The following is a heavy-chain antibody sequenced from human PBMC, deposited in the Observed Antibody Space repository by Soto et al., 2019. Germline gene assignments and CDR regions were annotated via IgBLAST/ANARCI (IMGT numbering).Heavy chain of an antibody. D-gene: IGHD5-12*01. Sequence: QVQLVQSGAEVKKPGASVKVSCKASGYTFTSSGIIWVRQAPGQGLEWMGWISAYNGNTNYAQKLQGRVTMTTDTSTSTAYMELRSLRSDDTAVYYCARVVATTFPRWDYYGMDVWGQGTTVTVSS. CDR1: GYTFTSSG. J-gene: IGHJ6*02. V-gene: IGHV1-18*01. CDR2: ISAYNGNT. CDR3: ARVVATTFPRWDYYGMDV.